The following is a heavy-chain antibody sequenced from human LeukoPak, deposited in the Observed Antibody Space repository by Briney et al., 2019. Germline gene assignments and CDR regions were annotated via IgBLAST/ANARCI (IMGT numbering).Heavy chain of an antibody. CDR2: INPNSGGT. V-gene: IGHV1-2*02. CDR1: GYTFTGYY. Sequence: ASVRVSCKASGYTFTGYYMHWVRQAPGQGLEWMGWINPNSGGTNYAQKFQGRVTMTRDTSIGTAYMELSRLRSDDTAVYYCARNYDFWSGYYIGGFDYWGQGTLVTVSS. CDR3: ARNYDFWSGYYIGGFDY. D-gene: IGHD3-3*01. J-gene: IGHJ4*02.